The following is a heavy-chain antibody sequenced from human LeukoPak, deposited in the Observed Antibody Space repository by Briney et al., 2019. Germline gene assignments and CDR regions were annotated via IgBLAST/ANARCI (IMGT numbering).Heavy chain of an antibody. CDR3: ARDPPRSGLYYMDS. CDR2: INSDGSST. Sequence: GGSLRLSCAASGFTFSSYWMHWVRQAPGKGLVWVSRINSDGSSTSYADSVKGRFTISRDNAKNTLYLEMNSLRAEDTAVYYCARDPPRSGLYYMDSWGKGNPVNISS. CDR1: GFTFSSYW. J-gene: IGHJ6*03. V-gene: IGHV3-74*01.